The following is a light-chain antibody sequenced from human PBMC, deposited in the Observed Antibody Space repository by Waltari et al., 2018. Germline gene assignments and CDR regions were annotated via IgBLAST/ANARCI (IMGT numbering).Light chain of an antibody. J-gene: IGKJ2*01. CDR2: GAS. CDR3: HQYNNWPQT. Sequence: ETVMTQSPATLSVSPGERATLSCRASQNVSSNLAWYQQKPGQAPRLLIYGASTRATGIPARFSGSGSGTEFTLTISSLQSEDFAIYYCHQYNNWPQTFGQGTKLEI. CDR1: QNVSSN. V-gene: IGKV3-15*01.